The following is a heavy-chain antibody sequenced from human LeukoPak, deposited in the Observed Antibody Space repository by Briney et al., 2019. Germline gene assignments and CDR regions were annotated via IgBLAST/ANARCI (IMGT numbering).Heavy chain of an antibody. CDR2: IYHSGST. Sequence: KPSEPLSLTCTVSDYSISSNYYWAWIRQPPGKGLEWIGTIYHSGSTYYSPSLKSRVTISVDTSKNQFSLKLTSVTAADTAVYYCASLSSPGYFDYWGQGTLVTVSS. CDR3: ASLSSPGYFDY. CDR1: DYSISSNYY. D-gene: IGHD6-13*01. J-gene: IGHJ4*02. V-gene: IGHV4-38-2*02.